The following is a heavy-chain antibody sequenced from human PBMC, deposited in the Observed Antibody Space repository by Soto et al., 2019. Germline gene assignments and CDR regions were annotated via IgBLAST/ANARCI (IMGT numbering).Heavy chain of an antibody. CDR3: ARGLRYFDWLSFDY. CDR1: GSIFIGYG. J-gene: IGHJ4*02. Sequence: PGGSLRLSCVVPGSIFIGYGMHWVRQAPGKGLEWVAVIWHDGSEIYYADSVKGRFTISRDNSKNTLYLQMNSLRAEDTAVYYCARGLRYFDWLSFDYWGQGTLVTVSS. CDR2: IWHDGSEI. D-gene: IGHD3-9*01. V-gene: IGHV3-33*01.